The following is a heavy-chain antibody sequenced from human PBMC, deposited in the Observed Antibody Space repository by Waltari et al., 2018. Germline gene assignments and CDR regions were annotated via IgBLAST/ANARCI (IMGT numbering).Heavy chain of an antibody. CDR2: INHSGST. CDR1: GGSFSGYY. CDR3: ARGRRAVAGIDRYFDL. Sequence: QVQLQQWGAGLLKPSETLSLTCAVYGGSFSGYYWSWIRKPPGKGLEWIGEINHSGSTNYNPSLKSRVTISVDTAKNQFSLKLSSVTAADTAVYYCARGRRAVAGIDRYFDLWGRGTLVTVSS. J-gene: IGHJ2*01. D-gene: IGHD6-19*01. V-gene: IGHV4-34*01.